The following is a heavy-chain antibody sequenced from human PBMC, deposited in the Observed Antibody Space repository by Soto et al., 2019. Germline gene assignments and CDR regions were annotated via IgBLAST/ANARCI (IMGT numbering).Heavy chain of an antibody. J-gene: IGHJ4*02. CDR2: IRQDGAQK. CDR3: ARDFRATGSLDY. Sequence: GGSLRLSCAASGFTFSSYWMNWVRQAPGKGLEWLTNIRQDGAQKHYVDSVKGRFTISRENAKNSLYLQMDSLGAEDTAVYYCARDFRATGSLDYWGQGTLVTVSS. D-gene: IGHD3-10*01. V-gene: IGHV3-7*03. CDR1: GFTFSSYW.